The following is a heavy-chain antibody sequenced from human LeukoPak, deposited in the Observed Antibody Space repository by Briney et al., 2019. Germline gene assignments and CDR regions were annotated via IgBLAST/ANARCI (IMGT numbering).Heavy chain of an antibody. CDR3: AKEFDY. CDR1: GFTCRSYG. CDR2: VRYDGSNK. J-gene: IGHJ4*02. V-gene: IGHV3-30*02. Sequence: GGYLTLYGAASGFTCRSYGMHWVRQAPGEGLEWLTFVRYDGSNKEYAVSVKVRFTTSRDNSKNTLYLQMIRQRAEDMAFCYCAKEFDYWGQGDLVTV.